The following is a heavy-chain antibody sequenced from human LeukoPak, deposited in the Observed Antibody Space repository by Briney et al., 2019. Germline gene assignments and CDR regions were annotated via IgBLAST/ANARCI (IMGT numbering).Heavy chain of an antibody. CDR1: GGSISSGDYY. J-gene: IGHJ5*02. D-gene: IGHD3-22*01. Sequence: SETLSLTCTVSGGSISSGDYYWSWIRQPPGKGLEWIAYMYYSGSTYYNPSLKSRVTMSADASKNQLSLKLSSVTAADTAVYYCARPYYYDSRIDPWGQGILVTVSS. V-gene: IGHV4-30-4*01. CDR3: ARPYYYDSRIDP. CDR2: MYYSGST.